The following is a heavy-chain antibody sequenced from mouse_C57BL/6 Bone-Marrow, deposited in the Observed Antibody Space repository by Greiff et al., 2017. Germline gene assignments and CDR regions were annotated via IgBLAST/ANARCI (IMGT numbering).Heavy chain of an antibody. CDR1: GYTFTSYW. CDR3: ARRGQGDYDPQFAY. D-gene: IGHD2-4*01. CDR2: IDPSDSYT. J-gene: IGHJ3*01. V-gene: IGHV1-59*01. Sequence: QVQLQQPGAELVRPGTSVKLSCKASGYTFTSYWMHWVKQRPGQGLEWIGVIDPSDSYTNYNQKFKGKATLTVDTSSSTAYMQLRSLTSEDSAVYYCARRGQGDYDPQFAYWGQGTLVTVSA.